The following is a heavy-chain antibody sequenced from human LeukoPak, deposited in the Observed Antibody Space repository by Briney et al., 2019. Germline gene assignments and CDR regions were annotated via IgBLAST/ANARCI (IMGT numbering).Heavy chain of an antibody. Sequence: GGSLRLSCAASGFTFSSYAMSWVRQAPGKGLEWVSGISGRGHTTYRADSVRGRFTISRDNSKNTLYLQMNSLRVEDTAIYYCAKGGHYDSSGYSPFDYWGQGTLVTVSS. D-gene: IGHD3-22*01. CDR3: AKGGHYDSSGYSPFDY. CDR1: GFTFSSYA. V-gene: IGHV3-23*01. J-gene: IGHJ4*02. CDR2: ISGRGHTT.